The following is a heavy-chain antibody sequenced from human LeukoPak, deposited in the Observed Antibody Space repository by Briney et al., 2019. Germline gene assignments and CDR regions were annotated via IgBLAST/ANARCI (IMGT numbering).Heavy chain of an antibody. CDR2: ISYSGGTT. Sequence: LPGGSLRLSCAASGFTFSSYAMSWVRQAPGKGLEWVSGISYSGGTTYYADSVKGRFTISRDNSKNTLYLRMNSLRAEDTAVYYCAKGGQMMVEVARRGAFDIWGQGTMVTVSS. V-gene: IGHV3-23*01. J-gene: IGHJ3*02. CDR1: GFTFSSYA. CDR3: AKGGQMMVEVARRGAFDI. D-gene: IGHD1-1*01.